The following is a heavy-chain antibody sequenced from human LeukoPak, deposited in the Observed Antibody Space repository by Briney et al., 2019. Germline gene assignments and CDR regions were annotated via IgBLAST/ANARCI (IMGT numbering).Heavy chain of an antibody. Sequence: GGSLRLSCAASGFTFCSYAMSWVPQAPGKGLEWVSAISGSGGSTYYADSVKGRFTISRDNSKNTLYLQMNSLRAEDTAVYYCAKEGTDIVATIKWGQGTLVTVSS. CDR3: AKEGTDIVATIK. V-gene: IGHV3-23*01. D-gene: IGHD5-12*01. J-gene: IGHJ4*02. CDR2: ISGSGGST. CDR1: GFTFCSYA.